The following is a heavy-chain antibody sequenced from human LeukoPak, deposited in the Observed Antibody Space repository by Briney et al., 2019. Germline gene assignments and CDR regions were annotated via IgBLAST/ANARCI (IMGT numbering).Heavy chain of an antibody. CDR2: IKSKADGGST. D-gene: IGHD2-15*01. Sequence: PGGSLRLSCAASGFTFINAWMSWVRQAPGKGLEWVGRIKSKADGGSTDYAAPVKGRFTFSRDDSKNTLYLQMNSLKTEDTAVYYCTVDGCAGGGCFSGHYWGQGTLVTVSS. CDR1: GFTFINAW. V-gene: IGHV3-15*01. J-gene: IGHJ4*02. CDR3: TVDGCAGGGCFSGHY.